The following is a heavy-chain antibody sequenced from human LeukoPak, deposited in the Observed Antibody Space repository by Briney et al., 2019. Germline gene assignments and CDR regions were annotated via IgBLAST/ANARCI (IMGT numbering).Heavy chain of an antibody. CDR2: TYYRSKWYN. CDR3: ARDARDTAMVTY. D-gene: IGHD5-18*01. V-gene: IGHV6-1*01. Sequence: SQTLSLTCAISGDSVSSNSATWDWIRQSPSRGLEWLGRTYYRSKWYNDYAVPVKSRITINPDTSKNQFSLHLNSVTPEDTAVYYCARDARDTAMVTYWGQGTLVTVSS. CDR1: GDSVSSNSAT. J-gene: IGHJ4*02.